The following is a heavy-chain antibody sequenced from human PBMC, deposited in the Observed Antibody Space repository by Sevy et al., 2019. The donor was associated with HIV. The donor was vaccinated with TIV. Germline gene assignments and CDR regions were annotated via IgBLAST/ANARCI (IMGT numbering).Heavy chain of an antibody. CDR3: ASAREYYEDSSGYLDY. J-gene: IGHJ4*02. D-gene: IGHD3-22*01. CDR2: FDPEDGET. CDR1: GYTLTKLS. Sequence: ASVKVSCKVSGYTLTKLSMHWVRQAPGKGLEWMGRFDPEDGETIYAQKFQGRVTMTEDTSTDTAYMELSSLRYEDTAVSYCASAREYYEDSSGYLDYWGQGTLVTVSS. V-gene: IGHV1-24*01.